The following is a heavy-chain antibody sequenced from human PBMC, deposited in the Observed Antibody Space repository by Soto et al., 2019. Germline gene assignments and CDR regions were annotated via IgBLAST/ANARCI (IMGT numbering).Heavy chain of an antibody. V-gene: IGHV5-10-1*01. CDR2: IDPSDSYT. Sequence: PGESLKISCKGSGYSFTSYWISWVRQMPGKGLEWMGRIDPSDSYTNYSPYFQGHVTISADKSISTAYLQWSSLKASDTAMYYCAVAKGSGSYYTPVDYYGMDVWGQGTTVTVS. CDR3: AVAKGSGSYYTPVDYYGMDV. D-gene: IGHD3-10*01. J-gene: IGHJ6*02. CDR1: GYSFTSYW.